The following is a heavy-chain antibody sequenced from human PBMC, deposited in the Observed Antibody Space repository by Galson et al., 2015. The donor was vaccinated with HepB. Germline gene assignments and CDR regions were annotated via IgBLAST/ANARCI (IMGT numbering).Heavy chain of an antibody. CDR2: IIPILGIA. CDR3: ARRIVGATRDFDY. J-gene: IGHJ4*02. Sequence: SVKVSCKASGGTFSSYTISWVRQAPGQGLEWMGRIIPILGIANYAQKFQGRVTITADKSTSTAYMELSSLRSEDTAVYYCARRIVGATRDFDYWGQGTLVTASS. D-gene: IGHD1-26*01. V-gene: IGHV1-69*02. CDR1: GGTFSSYT.